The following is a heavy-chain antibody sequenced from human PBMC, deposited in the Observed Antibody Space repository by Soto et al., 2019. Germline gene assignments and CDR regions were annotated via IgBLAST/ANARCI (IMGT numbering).Heavy chain of an antibody. D-gene: IGHD2-2*01. J-gene: IGHJ6*03. CDR1: GYTFSSYY. Sequence: ASVKVSCKASGYTFSSYYMHWVRQAPGQGLEWMGIINPSGSSTSYAQKFQGRVTMTRDTSTSTVYMELSSLRSEDTAVYYCARAVVPAAMGGWVSDYYYYYMDVWGKGTTVTVSS. CDR2: INPSGSST. CDR3: ARAVVPAAMGGWVSDYYYYYMDV. V-gene: IGHV1-46*03.